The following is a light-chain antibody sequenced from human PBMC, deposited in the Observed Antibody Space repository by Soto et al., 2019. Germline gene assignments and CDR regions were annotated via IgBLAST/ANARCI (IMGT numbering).Light chain of an antibody. Sequence: QSVLTQPASVSESPGQSLTISCTGTTSDIGTYNFVSWYQQHPGKAPKLMIYDATKRPSGVSNRFSGSRSGNTASLTISGLQAEDEADYYCCSYGGRSTFVFGTGTKLTVL. CDR3: CSYGGRSTFV. CDR1: TSDIGTYNF. CDR2: DAT. J-gene: IGLJ1*01. V-gene: IGLV2-23*01.